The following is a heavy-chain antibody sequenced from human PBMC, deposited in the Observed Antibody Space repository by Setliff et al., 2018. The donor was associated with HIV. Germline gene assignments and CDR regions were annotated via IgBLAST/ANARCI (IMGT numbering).Heavy chain of an antibody. CDR3: ARRDWLPLGGLDY. CDR2: IYYNGNT. Sequence: PSETLSLTCTVSGGSITGYFWNWIRQSPGKGLEWIGYIYYNGNTNYNPTLNSRGTISVDTSKNQFSLKLSSVTAADTAVYYCARRDWLPLGGLDYWGQGTLVTVSS. J-gene: IGHJ4*02. CDR1: GGSITGYF. V-gene: IGHV4-59*12. D-gene: IGHD3-10*01.